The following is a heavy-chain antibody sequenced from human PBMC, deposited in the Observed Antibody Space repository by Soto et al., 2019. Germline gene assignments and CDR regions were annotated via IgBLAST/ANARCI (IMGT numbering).Heavy chain of an antibody. CDR3: AHRSYDSSGYYPAFDY. Sequence: QITLKESGPPLVKPTQTLTLTCTFSGFSLSTSGVGVGWIRQPPGKALEWLALIYWDDDKRYSPSLKSRLTITKDTSKTQVGLTMTNIDPVDTATYYCAHRSYDSSGYYPAFDYWGQGTLVTVSS. J-gene: IGHJ4*02. CDR2: IYWDDDK. D-gene: IGHD3-22*01. V-gene: IGHV2-5*02. CDR1: GFSLSTSGVG.